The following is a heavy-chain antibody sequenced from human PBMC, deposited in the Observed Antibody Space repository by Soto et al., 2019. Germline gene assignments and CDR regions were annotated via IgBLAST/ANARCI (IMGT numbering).Heavy chain of an antibody. V-gene: IGHV4-34*01. J-gene: IGHJ5*02. Sequence: QVQLQQWGAGLLKPSETLSLTCAVSGGSFSGYYWSWIRQPPGKGLEWIGENNHSGSTNYNNNPPPKSRVTISADTSEKQFSLRLSSVTAADTAVYYCVRFDQGRSNWFDTWGQGTLVTVSS. CDR1: GGSFSGYY. CDR2: NNHSGSTNY. CDR3: VRFDQGRSNWFDT.